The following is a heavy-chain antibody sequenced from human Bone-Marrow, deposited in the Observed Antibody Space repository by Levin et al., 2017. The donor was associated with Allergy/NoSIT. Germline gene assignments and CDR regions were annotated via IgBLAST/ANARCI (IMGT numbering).Heavy chain of an antibody. CDR2: IKSNPDGGTT. CDR3: TAERYCTGASCFYY. D-gene: IGHD2-15*01. CDR1: GFTFSKTW. V-gene: IGHV3-15*01. J-gene: IGHJ4*02. Sequence: SCADSGFTFSKTWMSWVRQAPGKGLEWVGRIKSNPDGGTTDYAAPVKGRFILSRDDANNALYLQMNSLNAEDTAVYYCTAERYCTGASCFYYWGQGTLVTVSS.